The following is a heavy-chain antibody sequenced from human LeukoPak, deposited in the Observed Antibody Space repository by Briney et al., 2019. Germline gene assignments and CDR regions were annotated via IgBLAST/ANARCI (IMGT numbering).Heavy chain of an antibody. CDR2: IKPNSGVT. CDR1: GYTLTDYH. Sequence: GASVKVSCKASGYTLTDYHIHWVRQAPGQGLEWMGWIKPNSGVTNYEQKFQGRVTMTRDTSISTVYMEVSSLYSDDTAVYYCARGRPIGTGGTVIEYWGQGTLVIVSS. V-gene: IGHV1-2*02. J-gene: IGHJ4*02. CDR3: ARGRPIGTGGTVIEY. D-gene: IGHD6-13*01.